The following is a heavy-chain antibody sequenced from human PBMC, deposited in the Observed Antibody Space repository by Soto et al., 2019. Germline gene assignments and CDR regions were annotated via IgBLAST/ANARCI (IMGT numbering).Heavy chain of an antibody. D-gene: IGHD2-8*02. V-gene: IGHV4-31*11. J-gene: IGHJ6*02. Sequence: QLQESGAGVLKPSQTLSLTCAVSGGSITRGGYYWTWIRQRPGKGLAWIGYISYSGSTHFNPSRSSRVTMSIDASKNLFSLSLRSVTAADTARYYSARDREYCTGRMCSENYNSGLKVWGQGTTVTVSS. CDR1: GGSITRGGYY. CDR2: ISYSGST. CDR3: ARDREYCTGRMCSENYNSGLKV.